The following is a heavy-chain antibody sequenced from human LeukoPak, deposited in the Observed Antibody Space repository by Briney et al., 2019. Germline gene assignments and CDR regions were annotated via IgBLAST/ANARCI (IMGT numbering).Heavy chain of an antibody. V-gene: IGHV3-30-3*01. CDR2: ISYDGSNK. D-gene: IGHD2-21*02. CDR3: ARGFIPYCGGDCSTPYYFDY. Sequence: PGGSLRLSCAASGFTFSSYAMHWVRQAPGKGLEWVAVISYDGSNKYYADSVKGRFTISRDNSKNTLYLQMNSLRAEDTAVYYCARGFIPYCGGDCSTPYYFDYWGQGTLVTVSS. J-gene: IGHJ4*02. CDR1: GFTFSSYA.